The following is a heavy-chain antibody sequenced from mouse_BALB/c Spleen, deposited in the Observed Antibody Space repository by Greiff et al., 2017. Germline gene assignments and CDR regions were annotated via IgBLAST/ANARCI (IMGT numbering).Heavy chain of an antibody. CDR3: ARVYGSSHLYYFDY. CDR2: IYPGGGYT. D-gene: IGHD1-1*01. V-gene: IGHV1-63*02. Sequence: QVQLKQSGAELVRPGTSVKISCKASGYTFTNYWLGWVKQRPGHGLEWIGDIYPGGGYTNYNEKFKGKATLTADTSSSTAYMQLSSLTSEDSAVYFCARVYGSSHLYYFDYWGQGTTLTVSS. J-gene: IGHJ2*01. CDR1: GYTFTNYW.